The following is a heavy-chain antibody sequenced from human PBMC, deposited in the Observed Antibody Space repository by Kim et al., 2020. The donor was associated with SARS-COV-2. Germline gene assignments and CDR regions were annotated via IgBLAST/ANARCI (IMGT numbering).Heavy chain of an antibody. V-gene: IGHV3-30*03. J-gene: IGHJ4*02. CDR1: GFTFSNYG. CDR2: ISFDGSNR. D-gene: IGHD3-10*01. Sequence: GGSLRLSCAASGFTFSNYGMHWVRQAPGKGLEWVAVISFDGSNRYSADSVKGRFTISRDNSKNTLYLQMNSLRAEDTAVYYCLAAYGGSFDYWGQGTLVTVSS. CDR3: LAAYGGSFDY.